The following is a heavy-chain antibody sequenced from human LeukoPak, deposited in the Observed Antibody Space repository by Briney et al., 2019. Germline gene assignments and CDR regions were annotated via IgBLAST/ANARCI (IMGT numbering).Heavy chain of an antibody. CDR1: GGSFSGYY. J-gene: IGHJ4*02. V-gene: IGHV4-34*01. Sequence: PSETLSLTCAVYGGSFSGYYWSRIRQPPGKGLEWIGEIDHSGYTKYNVSLKSRVTISVDTSKNQFSLKLSSVTAADTAVYYCARDSVSGTSSSWYEYFEYWGQGTLVTVSS. CDR2: IDHSGYT. CDR3: ARDSVSGTSSSWYEYFEY. D-gene: IGHD6-13*01.